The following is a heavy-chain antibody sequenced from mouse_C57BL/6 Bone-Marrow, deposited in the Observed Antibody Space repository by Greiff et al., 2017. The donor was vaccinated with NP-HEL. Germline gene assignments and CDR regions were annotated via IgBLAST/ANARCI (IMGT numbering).Heavy chain of an antibody. CDR2: ISYSGST. V-gene: IGHV3-8*01. Sequence: EVKLQESGPGLAKPSQTLSLTCSVTGYSITSDYWNWIRKFPGNKLEYMGYISYSGSTYYNPSLKSRISITRDTSKNQYYLQLNSVTTEDTATYYCARFDYGSSYPHWYFDVWGTGTTVTVSS. D-gene: IGHD1-1*01. J-gene: IGHJ1*03. CDR1: GYSITSDY. CDR3: ARFDYGSSYPHWYFDV.